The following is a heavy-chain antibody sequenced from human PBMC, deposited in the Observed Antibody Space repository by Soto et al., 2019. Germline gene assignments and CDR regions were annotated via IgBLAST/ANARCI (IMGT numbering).Heavy chain of an antibody. Sequence: ASVKVSCKASGYTFTSYDINWVRQATGQGLEWMGWMNPNSGNTGYAQKFQGRVTMTRNTSISTAYMELSSLRSEDTAVYYCARRTWNYYDSSGYYPRPDAFDIWGQGTMVT. CDR3: ARRTWNYYDSSGYYPRPDAFDI. CDR1: GYTFTSYD. V-gene: IGHV1-8*01. CDR2: MNPNSGNT. D-gene: IGHD3-22*01. J-gene: IGHJ3*02.